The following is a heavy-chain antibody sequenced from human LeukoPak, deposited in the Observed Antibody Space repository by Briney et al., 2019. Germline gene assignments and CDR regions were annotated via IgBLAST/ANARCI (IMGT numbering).Heavy chain of an antibody. D-gene: IGHD6-19*01. Sequence: GRSLRLSCAASGFTFSNYAMHWVRQAPGMGLEWVAIVSYDGSTKYYAASVEGRFTISRDNSKNTLYLQMNSLRPEDTAVYYCATEIAVGLRYFDYWGQGTLVTVSS. V-gene: IGHV3-30-3*01. CDR3: ATEIAVGLRYFDY. CDR1: GFTFSNYA. J-gene: IGHJ4*02. CDR2: VSYDGSTK.